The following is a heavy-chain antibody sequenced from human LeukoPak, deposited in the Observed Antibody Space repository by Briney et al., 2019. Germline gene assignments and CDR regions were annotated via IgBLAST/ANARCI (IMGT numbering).Heavy chain of an antibody. J-gene: IGHJ4*02. V-gene: IGHV3-15*01. CDR2: IKTKTDGGTT. CDR3: TTLGAFDY. Sequence: WIRQPPGKGLEWVGRIKTKTDGGTTDYAAPVKGRFTISRDDSKNTLYLQMNSLKTEDTAVYYCTTLGAFDYWGQGTLVTVSS. D-gene: IGHD3-16*01.